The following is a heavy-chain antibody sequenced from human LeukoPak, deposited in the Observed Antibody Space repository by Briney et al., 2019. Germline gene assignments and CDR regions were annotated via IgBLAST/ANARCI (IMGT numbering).Heavy chain of an antibody. V-gene: IGHV4-59*01. CDR2: VFDSGGT. CDR3: ARGYSSSWNYFDY. CDR1: GGSISNYW. D-gene: IGHD6-13*01. J-gene: IGHJ4*02. Sequence: SETLSLTCTVSGGSISNYWWSWIRQPPGKGLEWIGYVFDSGGTNYNPSLKSRVTISVDTSKKQFSLKLSSVTAADAAVYYCARGYSSSWNYFDYWGQGTLVTVSS.